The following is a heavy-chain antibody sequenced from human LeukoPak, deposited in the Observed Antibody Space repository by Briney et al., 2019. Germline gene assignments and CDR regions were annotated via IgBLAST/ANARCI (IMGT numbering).Heavy chain of an antibody. Sequence: ASVKVSCKASGYSLNAYYMHWVRQAPGQGLEWMGWINPSSGGTKYAQKFQGRVTMARDTSISTTYMELGRLTSDDTALYYCARGLGLDYWGQGTLVTVSS. D-gene: IGHD4-11*01. J-gene: IGHJ4*02. V-gene: IGHV1-2*02. CDR2: INPSSGGT. CDR1: GYSLNAYY. CDR3: ARGLGLDY.